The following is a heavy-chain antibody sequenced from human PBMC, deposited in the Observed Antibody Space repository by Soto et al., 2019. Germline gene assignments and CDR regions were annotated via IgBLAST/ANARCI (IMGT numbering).Heavy chain of an antibody. D-gene: IGHD6-19*01. J-gene: IGHJ4*02. CDR2: IYAVKYET. CDR1: GYRFSTYW. Sequence: KVSCKGSGYRFSTYWIGWVRQMPGKGLEWMGIIYAVKYETRYSPSFQGQVTISADKFFSIAYLQWTSLKASVTAMYYCASAVAGNYYFDSWGQGALVTVSS. CDR3: ASAVAGNYYFDS. V-gene: IGHV5-51*01.